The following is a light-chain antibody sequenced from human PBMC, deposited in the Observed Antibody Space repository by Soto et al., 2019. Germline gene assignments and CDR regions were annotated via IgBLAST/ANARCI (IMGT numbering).Light chain of an antibody. CDR1: QGISTF. V-gene: IGKV1-9*01. CDR3: QQVNRYPWT. CDR2: AAS. J-gene: IGKJ1*01. Sequence: DIQLTQSPSLLSASVGDRVTITCRASQGISTFLAWYQHQPGKAPKLLIYAASTLQSGVPSRFSGSGSETEFSLTISSLQPEDFATYYCQQVNRYPWTFGQGTKVDI.